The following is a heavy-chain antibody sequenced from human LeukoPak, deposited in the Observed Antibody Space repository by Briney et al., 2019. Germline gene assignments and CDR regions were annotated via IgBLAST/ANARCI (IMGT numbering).Heavy chain of an antibody. J-gene: IGHJ2*01. CDR2: INHSGST. CDR3: ARIYYDSSGYPPDWYFDL. D-gene: IGHD3-22*01. V-gene: IGHV4-34*01. Sequence: PSETLSLTCTVSGGSISAYYWSWIRQPPGKGLEWIGEINHSGSTNYNPSLKSRVTISVDTSKNQFSLKLSSVTAADTAVYYCARIYYDSSGYPPDWYFDLWGRGTLVTVSS. CDR1: GGSISAYY.